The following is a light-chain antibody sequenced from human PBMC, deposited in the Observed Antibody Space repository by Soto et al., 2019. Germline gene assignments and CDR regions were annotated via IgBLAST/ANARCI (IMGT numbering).Light chain of an antibody. J-gene: IGKJ4*01. Sequence: AIRMTQSPSSLSASTGDRVTITCRASQRISSYLAWYQQKPGKAPKLLIYAASTLQSGVPSRFSGSGSGTDFTLTISCLQSEDFATYYCQQYYSYPPLTFGGGTKVEIK. CDR2: AAS. CDR1: QRISSY. V-gene: IGKV1-8*01. CDR3: QQYYSYPPLT.